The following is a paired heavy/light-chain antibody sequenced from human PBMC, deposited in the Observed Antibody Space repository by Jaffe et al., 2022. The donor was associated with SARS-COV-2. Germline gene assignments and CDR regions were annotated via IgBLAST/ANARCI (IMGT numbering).Heavy chain of an antibody. CDR3: ARDLGTAARGFDS. CDR1: GFTVDFNY. Sequence: DVQLVESGGGLIQPGGSLRLSCEASGFTVDFNYMSWVRQAPGKGLEWLSVIYGGGTTQYADSVRGRFIISRDSSKNTLHLHMNSLRAEDTAVYYCARDLGTAARGFDSWGQGTLVTVSS. J-gene: IGHJ4*02. CDR2: IYGGGTT. D-gene: IGHD6-6*01. V-gene: IGHV3-53*01.
Light chain of an antibody. Sequence: EIVMTQSPVTLSVSPGERASLSCRASQSVGSNLAWYQQKPGQAPRLLIYGASTRATGFPARFSGSGSGTEFTLTISSLQSEDFAVYYCQQYNNWPITFGQGTRLEIK. V-gene: IGKV3-15*01. CDR1: QSVGSN. J-gene: IGKJ5*01. CDR3: QQYNNWPIT. CDR2: GAS.